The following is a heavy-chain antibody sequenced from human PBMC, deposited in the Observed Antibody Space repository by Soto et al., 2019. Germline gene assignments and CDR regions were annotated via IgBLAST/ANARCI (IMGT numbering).Heavy chain of an antibody. V-gene: IGHV4-31*03. CDR2: IYHSGDT. J-gene: IGHJ5*02. CDR3: ARHEDCHGGICSTGRWFDP. D-gene: IGHD2-15*01. Sequence: SETLSLTCTVSGGSISSGGYYWSWIRQHPGKGLEWIGYIYHSGDTYYNPSLKSRVTISVDTSKTQFSLQLRSVPAADTAVYYCARHEDCHGGICSTGRWFDPWGQGTLVTVSS. CDR1: GGSISSGGYY.